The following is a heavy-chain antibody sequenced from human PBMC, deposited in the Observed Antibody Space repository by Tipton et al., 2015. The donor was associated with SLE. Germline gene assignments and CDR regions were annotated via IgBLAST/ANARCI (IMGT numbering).Heavy chain of an antibody. J-gene: IGHJ4*02. CDR2: IYSGGSK. Sequence: SLRLSFAASGFTVSSNYMSWVRQAPGKGLEWVSVIYSGGSKYYADSVKGRFTISRDNSKNTLYLQMNSLRAEDTAVYYCAKGAVAGTLFDYWGQGTLVTVSS. V-gene: IGHV3-66*01. CDR1: GFTVSSNY. CDR3: AKGAVAGTLFDY. D-gene: IGHD6-19*01.